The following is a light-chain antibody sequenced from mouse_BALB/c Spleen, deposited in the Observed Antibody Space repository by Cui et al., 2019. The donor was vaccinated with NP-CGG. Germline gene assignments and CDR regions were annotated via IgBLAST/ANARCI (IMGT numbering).Light chain of an antibody. CDR1: TGAVTTSNY. CDR3: ALWYSNHWV. CDR2: GTK. V-gene: IGLV1*01. J-gene: IGLJ1*01. Sequence: QAVVLPESAPATSPGETVTLTCRSSTGAVTTSNYANWVQEKPDHLFTGLIGGTKNRAPGVPARFSGSLIGDKAALTITGAQTEDEAIYFCALWYSNHWVFGGGTKLTVL.